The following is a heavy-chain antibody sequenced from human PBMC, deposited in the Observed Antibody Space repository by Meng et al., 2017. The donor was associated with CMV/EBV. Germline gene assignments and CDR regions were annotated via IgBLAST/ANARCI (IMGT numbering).Heavy chain of an antibody. Sequence: QVQRVQSGAEVQNPGATVQGSCKASGYTFPSYGISWVRQAPGQGLEWMGWISAYNGNTNYAQKLQGRVTMTTDTSTSTAYMELRSLRSDDTAVYYCARGVGAELDAEYFQHWGQGTLVTVSS. V-gene: IGHV1-18*01. CDR3: ARGVGAELDAEYFQH. J-gene: IGHJ1*01. CDR1: GYTFPSYG. D-gene: IGHD1-26*01. CDR2: ISAYNGNT.